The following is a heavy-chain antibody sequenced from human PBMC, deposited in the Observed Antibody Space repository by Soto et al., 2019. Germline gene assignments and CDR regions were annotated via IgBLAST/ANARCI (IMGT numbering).Heavy chain of an antibody. D-gene: IGHD3-22*01. Sequence: PSETLSLTCTVSGGSISSYYWSWIRQPAGKGLEWIGRIYTSGSTNYNPSLKSRVTMSVDTSKNQFSPKLSSVTAADTAVYYCARETYYYDSSGYYYWYFDLWGRGTLVTVSS. CDR1: GGSISSYY. J-gene: IGHJ2*01. CDR3: ARETYYYDSSGYYYWYFDL. CDR2: IYTSGST. V-gene: IGHV4-4*07.